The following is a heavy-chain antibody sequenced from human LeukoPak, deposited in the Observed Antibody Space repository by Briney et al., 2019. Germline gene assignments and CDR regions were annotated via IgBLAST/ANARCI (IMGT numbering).Heavy chain of an antibody. CDR2: IKEDGREK. Sequence: GESLRLSCAASGFPFSTYWMSWVRQAPGKGLEWVANIKEDGREKYYVDSVKGRFTISRDNAKNSLYLQMNNLKAEDTAMYYCVRFMRGTIGGDNWGQGTLVTVSA. V-gene: IGHV3-7*01. D-gene: IGHD3-16*01. CDR3: VRFMRGTIGGDN. CDR1: GFPFSTYW. J-gene: IGHJ4*02.